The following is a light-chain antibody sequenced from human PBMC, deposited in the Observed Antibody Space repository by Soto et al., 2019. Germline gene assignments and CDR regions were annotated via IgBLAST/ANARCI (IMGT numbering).Light chain of an antibody. CDR3: CSYETSSTYV. V-gene: IGLV2-23*01. CDR2: EGS. J-gene: IGLJ1*01. Sequence: SALPQPASVSWSPGQSITISCTVTSSDVGSYNLVSWYQHHPGKTPKLMIYEGSRRPSGVSNRFSASKYGNTASLTISGLQAEDEAEYYCCSYETSSTYVFGSGTKVTVL. CDR1: SSDVGSYNL.